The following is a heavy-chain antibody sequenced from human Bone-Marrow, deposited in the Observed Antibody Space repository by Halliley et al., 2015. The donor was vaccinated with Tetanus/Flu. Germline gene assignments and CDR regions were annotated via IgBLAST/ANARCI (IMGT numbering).Heavy chain of an antibody. CDR3: ARSFDSSGYTPGY. J-gene: IGHJ4*02. Sequence: EGVSSISGSSSYIFYADSVKGRFTISRDNAKNSLYLQMNSLRAEDTAVYYCARSFDSSGYTPGYWGQGTLVTVSS. D-gene: IGHD3-22*01. V-gene: IGHV3-21*04. CDR2: ISGSSSYI.